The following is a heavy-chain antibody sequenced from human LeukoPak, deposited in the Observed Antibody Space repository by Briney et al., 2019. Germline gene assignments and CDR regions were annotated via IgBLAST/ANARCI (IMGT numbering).Heavy chain of an antibody. CDR3: ARSLEAGNYYWFAP. CDR1: GFTFDDYA. J-gene: IGHJ5*02. CDR2: ISWNSGSI. D-gene: IGHD1-7*01. V-gene: IGHV3-9*01. Sequence: QPGGSLRLSCAASGFTFDDYAMHWVRQAPGKGLEWVSGISWNSGSIGYADSVKGRFTISRDNAKNSLYLQMNSLRAEDTAVYYCARSLEAGNYYWFAPWGQGTLVTVSS.